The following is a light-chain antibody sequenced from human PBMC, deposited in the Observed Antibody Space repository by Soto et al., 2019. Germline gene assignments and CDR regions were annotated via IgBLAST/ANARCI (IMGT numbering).Light chain of an antibody. J-gene: IGLJ1*01. Sequence: QSALTQPASVSGSPGQSITISCTGTSSDVGSYNLVSWYQQHPGKAPKLMIYEVSKRPSGVSNRFSGSKSGNTASLTISGLKAEDEADYDCCSYAGSSTDVFGTGTKLTVL. CDR3: CSYAGSSTDV. CDR2: EVS. CDR1: SSDVGSYNL. V-gene: IGLV2-23*02.